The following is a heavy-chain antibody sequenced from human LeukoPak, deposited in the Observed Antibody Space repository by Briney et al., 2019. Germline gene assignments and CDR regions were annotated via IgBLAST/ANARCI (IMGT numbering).Heavy chain of an antibody. D-gene: IGHD1-26*01. CDR1: GGSVSSSNW. J-gene: IGHJ6*02. CDR2: IYRTDST. CDR3: ARYLVKDNPSGGFFYYGMDV. Sequence: SETLSLTCAVSGGSVSSSNWWSWVRQSPGKGLEWIGKIYRTDSTNYNPSLESRVTISVDKSKNQVSLKLRSVTAADTAVYYCARYLVKDNPSGGFFYYGMDVWGQGTTVTVSS. V-gene: IGHV4-4*02.